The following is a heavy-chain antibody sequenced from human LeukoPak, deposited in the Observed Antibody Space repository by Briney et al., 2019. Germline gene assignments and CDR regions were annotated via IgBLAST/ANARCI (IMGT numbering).Heavy chain of an antibody. V-gene: IGHV4-39*07. CDR1: GATMITSAFY. CDR2: IYHSGST. J-gene: IGHJ3*02. CDR3: ARAKGNIVGARRAFDI. Sequence: EPSETLSLTCTVSGATMITSAFYWGWIRESPGKGLEWIGSIYHSGSTYYNPSLKSRVTISVDTSKNQFSLKLSSVTAVDTAVYYCARAKGNIVGARRAFDIWGQGTMVTVSS. D-gene: IGHD1-26*01.